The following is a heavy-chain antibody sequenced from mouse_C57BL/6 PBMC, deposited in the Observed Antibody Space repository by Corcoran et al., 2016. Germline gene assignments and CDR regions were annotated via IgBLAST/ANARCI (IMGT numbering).Heavy chain of an antibody. CDR2: INPNNGGT. J-gene: IGHJ3*01. V-gene: IGHV1-26*01. Sequence: EVQLQQSGPELVKPGASVKISCKASGYTFTDYYMNWVKQSHGKSLEWIGDINPNNGGTSYNQKFKGKATLTVDKSSSTAYMELRSLTSEDSAVYYCARGEDWVFAYWGQGTLVTVSA. D-gene: IGHD4-1*01. CDR1: GYTFTDYY. CDR3: ARGEDWVFAY.